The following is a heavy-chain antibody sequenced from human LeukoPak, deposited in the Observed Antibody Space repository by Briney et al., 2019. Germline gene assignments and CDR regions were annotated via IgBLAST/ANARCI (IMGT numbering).Heavy chain of an antibody. CDR1: GFTFSSYG. D-gene: IGHD3-10*01. Sequence: GGSLTLSCAASGFTFSSYGMHWVRQAPGKGLEWVAVIWYDGSNKYYADSVKGRFTISRDNSKNTLYLQMNSLRAEDTAVYYCARNVLLWFGTTSENWFDPWGQGTLVTVSS. CDR2: IWYDGSNK. CDR3: ARNVLLWFGTTSENWFDP. J-gene: IGHJ5*02. V-gene: IGHV3-33*01.